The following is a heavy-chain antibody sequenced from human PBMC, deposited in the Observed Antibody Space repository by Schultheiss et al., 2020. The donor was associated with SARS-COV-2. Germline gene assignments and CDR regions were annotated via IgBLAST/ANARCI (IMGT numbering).Heavy chain of an antibody. CDR1: GGSISSYY. CDR2: IYYSGST. Sequence: SETLSLTCTVSGGSISSYYWSWIRQPPGKGLEWIGYIYYSGSTDHNPSLKSRVFMSVDTSKNQFSLKLNSVTAADTAVYYCARHRERIAGIVGWAYGVDVWGQGTTVTVSS. CDR3: ARHRERIAGIVGWAYGVDV. V-gene: IGHV4-59*08. D-gene: IGHD1-26*01. J-gene: IGHJ6*02.